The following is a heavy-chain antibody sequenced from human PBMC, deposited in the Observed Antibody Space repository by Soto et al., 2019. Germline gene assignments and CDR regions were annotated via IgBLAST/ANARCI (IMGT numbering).Heavy chain of an antibody. CDR2: ISAYNGNT. CDR1: GYTFTSYG. D-gene: IGHD6-13*01. Sequence: GASVKVSCKASGYTFTSYGISWVRQAPGQGLEWMGWISAYNGNTNYAQKLRGRVTMTTDTSTSTAYMELRSLRSDDTAVYYCARDTPSAGYSSSWYTYYYGMDVWGQGTTVTVSS. CDR3: ARDTPSAGYSSSWYTYYYGMDV. J-gene: IGHJ6*02. V-gene: IGHV1-18*01.